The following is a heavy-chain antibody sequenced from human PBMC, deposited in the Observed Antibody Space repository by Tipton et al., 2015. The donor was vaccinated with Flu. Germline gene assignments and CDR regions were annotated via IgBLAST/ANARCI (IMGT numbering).Heavy chain of an antibody. CDR2: IIPILGMK. J-gene: IGHJ5*02. Sequence: QVQLVQSGAEVKNTGSSVKVSCKASGDTFNRRGISWLRKAPGQGLEWMGGIIPILGMKNDAQSFQGRVTIAADASTSTVYMDLRSLRSDDTAVYYCARGRGDRSWYRALDQWGQGTLVTVSS. V-gene: IGHV1-69*01. CDR1: GDTFNRRG. CDR3: ARGRGDRSWYRALDQ. D-gene: IGHD6-13*01.